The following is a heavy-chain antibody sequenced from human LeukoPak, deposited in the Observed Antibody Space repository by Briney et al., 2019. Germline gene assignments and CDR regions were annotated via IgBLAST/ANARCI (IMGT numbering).Heavy chain of an antibody. D-gene: IGHD1-14*01. CDR3: VPAFKREAPPPGFDF. J-gene: IGHJ4*02. Sequence: GGSLRLSCAASGFTFSNYGVYWVRQAPGKGLEWVAVIWSDGTNRLHADSVKGRFTISRDNSKNTLYLQMNSLTPEDTAVYYCVPAFKREAPPPGFDFWGQGTLVTVSS. CDR2: IWSDGTNR. V-gene: IGHV3-30*02. CDR1: GFTFSNYG.